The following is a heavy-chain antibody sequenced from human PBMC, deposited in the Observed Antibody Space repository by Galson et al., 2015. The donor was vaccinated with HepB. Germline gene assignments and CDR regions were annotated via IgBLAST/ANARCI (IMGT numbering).Heavy chain of an antibody. CDR1: GGSINNYY. D-gene: IGHD5-18*01. CDR2: IYYSGTT. V-gene: IGHV4-59*01. Sequence: TLSLTCTVSGGSINNYYWTWIRRPPGKGLEWIGYIYYSGTTNYNPSLNSRVAMPVDTSKNQFSLNLTSMTAADTAVYYCARVGGYTSGALDYWGQGTLVTVSS. CDR3: ARVGGYTSGALDY. J-gene: IGHJ4*02.